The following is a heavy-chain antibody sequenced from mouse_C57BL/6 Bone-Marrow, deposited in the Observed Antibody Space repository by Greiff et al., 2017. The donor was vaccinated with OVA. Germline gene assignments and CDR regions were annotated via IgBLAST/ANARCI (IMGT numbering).Heavy chain of an antibody. D-gene: IGHD1-1*01. Sequence: QVQLKQPGAELVKPGASVKMSCKASGYTFTSYWITWVKQRPGQGLEWIGDIYPGSGSTNYNEKFKSKATLTVDTSSSTADMQLSSLTSEDSAVYYCACFYYYGSSPFAYWGQGTLVTVSA. CDR2: IYPGSGST. V-gene: IGHV1-55*01. CDR1: GYTFTSYW. J-gene: IGHJ3*01. CDR3: ACFYYYGSSPFAY.